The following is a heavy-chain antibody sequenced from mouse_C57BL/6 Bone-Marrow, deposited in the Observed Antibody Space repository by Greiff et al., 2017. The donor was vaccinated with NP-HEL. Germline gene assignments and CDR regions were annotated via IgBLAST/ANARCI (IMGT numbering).Heavy chain of an antibody. CDR1: GFTFSSYA. V-gene: IGHV5-9-1*02. CDR3: TRDYYYGSSSWYFDV. Sequence: DVMLVESGEGLVKPGGSLKLSCAASGFTFSSYAMSWVRQTPEKRLEWVAYISSGGDYIYYADTVKGRFTISRDNARNTLYLQMSSLKSEDTAMYYCTRDYYYGSSSWYFDVWGTGTTVTVSS. J-gene: IGHJ1*03. CDR2: ISSGGDYI. D-gene: IGHD1-1*01.